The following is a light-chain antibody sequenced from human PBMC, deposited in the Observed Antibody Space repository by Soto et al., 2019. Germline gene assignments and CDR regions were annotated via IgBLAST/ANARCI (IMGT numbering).Light chain of an antibody. J-gene: IGKJ1*01. Sequence: EIVLTQSPGTLSFSPGETATLSCRASQNVSAAYLAWYQQKPGQAPRLLIYGTSSRATGIPDRFSGIGSGTDFTLTISRLEPEDFVVYYCQQYLTSPRTFGPGTKVDIK. V-gene: IGKV3-20*01. CDR3: QQYLTSPRT. CDR2: GTS. CDR1: QNVSAAY.